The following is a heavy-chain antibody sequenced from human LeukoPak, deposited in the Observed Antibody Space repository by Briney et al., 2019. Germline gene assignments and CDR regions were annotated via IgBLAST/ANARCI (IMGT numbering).Heavy chain of an antibody. J-gene: IGHJ4*02. CDR2: ISSSSRYI. CDR1: GFTFSSYS. CDR3: ARAGYSYPYYFDY. Sequence: GGSLRLSCAASGFTFSSYSMNWVRQAPGKGLEWVSSISSSSRYIYYADSVKGRFTISRDNAKNSLYLQMNSLRAEDTAVYYCARAGYSYPYYFDYWGQGTLVTVSS. V-gene: IGHV3-21*01. D-gene: IGHD5-18*01.